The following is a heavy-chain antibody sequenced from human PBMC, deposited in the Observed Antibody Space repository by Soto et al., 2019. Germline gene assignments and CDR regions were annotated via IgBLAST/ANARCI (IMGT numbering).Heavy chain of an antibody. CDR2: IVASGEST. CDR3: AKYDAITYPRAPFDY. D-gene: IGHD2-21*01. V-gene: IGHV3-23*01. Sequence: GGSLRLSCEASGFTFSSCAMGWVRQVPGKGLEWVSAIVASGESTYYTDSVKGRFSISRDNSRNTLFLQLSSLRAEDTAVFYCAKYDAITYPRAPFDYWGQGTLVTVSS. CDR1: GFTFSSCA. J-gene: IGHJ4*02.